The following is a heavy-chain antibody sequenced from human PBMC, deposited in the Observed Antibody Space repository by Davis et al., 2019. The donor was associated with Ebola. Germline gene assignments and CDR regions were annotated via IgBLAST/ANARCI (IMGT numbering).Heavy chain of an antibody. D-gene: IGHD4-17*01. CDR1: GFTFSSYS. CDR2: ISSSSSYI. J-gene: IGHJ6*02. V-gene: IGHV3-21*01. CDR3: ARDHVTTVTHEGPYYYYYGMDV. Sequence: PGGSLRLSCAASGFTFSSYSMNWVRQAPGKGLEWVSSISSSSSYIYYADSVKGRFTISRDNAKNSLYLQMNSLRAEDTAVYYCARDHVTTVTHEGPYYYYYGMDVWGQGTTVTVSS.